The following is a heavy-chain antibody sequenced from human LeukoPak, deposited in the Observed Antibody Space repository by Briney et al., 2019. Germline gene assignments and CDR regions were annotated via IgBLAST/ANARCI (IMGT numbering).Heavy chain of an antibody. CDR2: INTGNGDT. V-gene: IGHV1-3*04. J-gene: IGHJ4*02. D-gene: IGHD4-11*01. CDR1: GYPFTSYP. CDR3: ARGAIDYTYDY. Sequence: ASVKVSCKASGYPFTSYPIHWARQAPGQRLEWMGWINTGNGDTKYSQQFQGRVTITRNTSISTAYMELSSLRSEDTAVYYCARGAIDYTYDYWGQGTLVTVSS.